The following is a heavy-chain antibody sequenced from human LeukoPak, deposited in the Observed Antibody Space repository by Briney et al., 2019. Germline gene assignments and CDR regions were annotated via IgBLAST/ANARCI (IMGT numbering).Heavy chain of an antibody. J-gene: IGHJ4*02. V-gene: IGHV4-39*07. Sequence: PSETLSLTCTVSGGSISSSSYYWGWIRQPPGKGLEWIGSIYYSGSTYYNPSLKSRVTISVDTSKNQFSLQLNSVTPEDTAVYYCARDQDWLQAFDYWGQGTLVTVSA. D-gene: IGHD2-21*01. CDR2: IYYSGST. CDR3: ARDQDWLQAFDY. CDR1: GGSISSSSYY.